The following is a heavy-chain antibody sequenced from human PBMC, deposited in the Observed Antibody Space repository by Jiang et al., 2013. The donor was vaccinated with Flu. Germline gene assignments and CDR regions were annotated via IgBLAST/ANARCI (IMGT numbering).Heavy chain of an antibody. D-gene: IGHD3-22*01. CDR2: IYYSGST. CDR3: ARGGRYYYDSSGYYPDY. CDR1: GGSISSYY. J-gene: IGHJ4*02. V-gene: IGHV4-59*01. Sequence: GPGLVKPSETLSLTCTVSGGSISSYYWSWIRQPPGKGLEWIGYIYYSGSTNYNPSLKSRVTISVDTSKNQFSLKLSSVTAADTAVYYCARGGRYYYDSSGYYPDYWGQGTLVTVSS.